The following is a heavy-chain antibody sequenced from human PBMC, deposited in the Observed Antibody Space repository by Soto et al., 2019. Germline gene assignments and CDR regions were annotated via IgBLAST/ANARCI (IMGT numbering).Heavy chain of an antibody. CDR1: GYTLTELS. CDR3: ATYRYSSSWWVFQH. CDR2: FDPEDGET. V-gene: IGHV1-24*01. D-gene: IGHD6-13*01. Sequence: ASVKVSCKVSGYTLTELSMHWVRQAPGKGLEWMGGFDPEDGETIYAQKFQGRVTMTEDTSTDTAYMELSSLRSEDTAVYYCATYRYSSSWWVFQHWGQGTLVTVSS. J-gene: IGHJ1*01.